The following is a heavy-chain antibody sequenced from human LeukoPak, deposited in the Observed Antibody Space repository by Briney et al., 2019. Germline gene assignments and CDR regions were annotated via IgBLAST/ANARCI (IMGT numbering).Heavy chain of an antibody. CDR1: AFIFSGHW. CDR3: ARGERASAAFDI. Sequence: GGSLRLSCEGSAFIFSGHWMNWVRQTPGKGLEWVASIKEDGSERQYVDSVKGRFSISRDNTKGSLFLQLNSLRAEDTAVYYCARGERASAAFDIWGQGTMVTVSS. J-gene: IGHJ3*02. V-gene: IGHV3-7*03. CDR2: IKEDGSER. D-gene: IGHD1-26*01.